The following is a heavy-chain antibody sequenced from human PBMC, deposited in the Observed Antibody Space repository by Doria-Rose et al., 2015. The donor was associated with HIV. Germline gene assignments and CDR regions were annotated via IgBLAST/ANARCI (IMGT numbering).Heavy chain of an antibody. J-gene: IGHJ4*02. CDR1: GVSLSSPGMG. D-gene: IGHD6-13*01. CDR3: ARIKSSGWYHKYYFDF. CDR2: IFSDDER. V-gene: IGHV2-26*01. Sequence: SGPVLVKPTETLTLTCTVSGVSLSSPGMGVSWIRQPPGKALEWLANIFSDDERSYKTSLKSRLTISRCTSKSQVVLTMPDMDPVDTATYYCARIKSSGWYHKYYFDFWGQGTLVIVSA.